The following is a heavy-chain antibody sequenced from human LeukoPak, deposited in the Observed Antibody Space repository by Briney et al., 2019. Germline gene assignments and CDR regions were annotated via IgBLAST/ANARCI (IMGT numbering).Heavy chain of an antibody. V-gene: IGHV3-53*01. CDR2: IYSGGST. Sequence: GGSLRLSCAASGFTVSSNYMSWVRQAPGKGLEGVSIIYSGGSTYYADSVKGRFTISRDNSKNTLYLQMNSLRAEDTAVYYCARDQNYNYDSSGSPVAWGQGTLVTVSS. J-gene: IGHJ5*02. CDR3: ARDQNYNYDSSGSPVA. CDR1: GFTVSSNY. D-gene: IGHD3-22*01.